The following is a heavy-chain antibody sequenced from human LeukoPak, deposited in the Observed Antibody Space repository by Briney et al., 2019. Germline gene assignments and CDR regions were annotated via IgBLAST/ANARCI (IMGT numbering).Heavy chain of an antibody. J-gene: IGHJ4*02. CDR1: GFTFSNAW. V-gene: IGHV3-15*01. CDR2: IKSKTDGGTT. Sequence: GGSLRLSCAASGFTFSNAWMSWVRQAPGKGLEWVGRIKSKTDGGTTDYAAPVKGRFTISRDDSKNTPYLQMNSLKTEDTAVYYCTTGPTFGVVMYYWGQGTLVTVSS. D-gene: IGHD3-3*01. CDR3: TTGPTFGVVMYY.